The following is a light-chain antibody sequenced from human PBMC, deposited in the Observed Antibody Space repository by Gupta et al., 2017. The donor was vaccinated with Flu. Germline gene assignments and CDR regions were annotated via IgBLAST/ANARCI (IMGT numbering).Light chain of an antibody. J-gene: IGKJ3*01. CDR3: QQYYSAPVT. CDR2: WAS. Sequence: IVERPPPESLAVSLGVRATINCRSSQSVLYSSNKRNYLAWYQQKPGQPPKLLIYWASTRESGVPDRFSGSGSGTDFTLTISSLQAEDVAVYYCQQYYSAPVTFGPGTKVEIK. CDR1: QSVLYSSNKRNY. V-gene: IGKV4-1*01.